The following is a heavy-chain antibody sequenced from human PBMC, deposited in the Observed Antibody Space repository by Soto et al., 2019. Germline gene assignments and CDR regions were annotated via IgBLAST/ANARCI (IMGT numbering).Heavy chain of an antibody. Sequence: GGSLRLSCAASGFTFSSYGMHWVRQAPGKGLEWVAVIWYDGSNKYYADSVKGRFTISRDNSKNTLYLQMNSLRAEDTAVYYCARDADSSSWYFSTSAPAYWGQGTLVTVSS. J-gene: IGHJ4*02. CDR2: IWYDGSNK. CDR1: GFTFSSYG. CDR3: ARDADSSSWYFSTSAPAY. D-gene: IGHD6-13*01. V-gene: IGHV3-33*01.